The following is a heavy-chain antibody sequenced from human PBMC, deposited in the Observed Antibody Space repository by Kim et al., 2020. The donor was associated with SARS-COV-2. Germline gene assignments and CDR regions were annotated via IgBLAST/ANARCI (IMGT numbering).Heavy chain of an antibody. Sequence: GGSLRLSCSASGFTFSSYAMSWVRQAPGKGLEWVSAISGSGGSTYYADSVKGRFTISIDNSKNTLYLQMNSLRAEDMAVYYCANSRYYYDSSGYFYWGQGTLVTVSS. V-gene: IGHV3-23*01. CDR1: GFTFSSYA. CDR3: ANSRYYYDSSGYFY. J-gene: IGHJ4*02. D-gene: IGHD3-22*01. CDR2: ISGSGGST.